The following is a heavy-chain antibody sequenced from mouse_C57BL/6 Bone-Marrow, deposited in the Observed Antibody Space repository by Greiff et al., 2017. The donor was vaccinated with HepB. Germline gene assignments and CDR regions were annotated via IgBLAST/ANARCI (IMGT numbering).Heavy chain of an antibody. J-gene: IGHJ2*01. CDR1: GYTFTSYW. CDR2: IDPSDSYT. Sequence: VQLQQPGAELVKPGASVKLSCKASGYTFTSYWMQWVKQRPGQGLEWIGEIDPSDSYTNYNQKFKGKATLTVDTSSSTAYMQLSSLTSEDSAVYYCAEGRSLFDYWGQGTTLTVSS. CDR3: AEGRSLFDY. V-gene: IGHV1-50*01.